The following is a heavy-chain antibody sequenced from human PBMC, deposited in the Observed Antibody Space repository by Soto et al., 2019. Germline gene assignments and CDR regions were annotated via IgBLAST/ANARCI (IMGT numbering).Heavy chain of an antibody. J-gene: IGHJ5*02. V-gene: IGHV1-18*01. CDR2: IRAYPGHT. CDR3: ARDFIYSSDKPRWVDP. Sequence: ASVKVSCKPSGYTVTSHGMSCWRHAPGQGLESMGWIRAYPGHTNYAQKLQGRVTMTTDPSPSTAYMELRSPTSAGTPVYYCARDFIYSSDKPRWVDPWR. CDR1: GYTVTSHG. D-gene: IGHD6-19*01.